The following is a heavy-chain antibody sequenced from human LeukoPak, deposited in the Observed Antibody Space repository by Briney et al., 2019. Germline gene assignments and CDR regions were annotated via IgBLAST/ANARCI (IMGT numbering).Heavy chain of an antibody. CDR1: GASISSHAW. CDR2: IYHSGST. Sequence: SETLSLTCTVSGASISSHAWWTWVRQPPGKGLEWIGEIYHSGSTLFNPSLRSRVSISVDKSNNRFSLQLSSVTAADTAVYYCARVCGGDCYPLGFDPWGQGTLVTVSS. V-gene: IGHV4-4*02. J-gene: IGHJ5*02. CDR3: ARVCGGDCYPLGFDP. D-gene: IGHD2-21*02.